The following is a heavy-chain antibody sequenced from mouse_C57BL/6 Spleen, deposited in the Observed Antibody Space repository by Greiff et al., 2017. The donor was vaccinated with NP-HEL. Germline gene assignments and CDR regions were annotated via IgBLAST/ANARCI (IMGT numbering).Heavy chain of an antibody. Sequence: VQLQQSGPGLVKPSQSLSLTCSVTGYSITSGYYWNWIRQFPGNKLEWMGYISYDGSNNYNPSLKNRISITRDTSKNQFFLKLNSVTTEDTATYYCARGRIYYGNYDYFDYWGQGTTLTVSS. D-gene: IGHD2-1*01. CDR2: ISYDGSN. CDR3: ARGRIYYGNYDYFDY. CDR1: GYSITSGYY. J-gene: IGHJ2*01. V-gene: IGHV3-6*01.